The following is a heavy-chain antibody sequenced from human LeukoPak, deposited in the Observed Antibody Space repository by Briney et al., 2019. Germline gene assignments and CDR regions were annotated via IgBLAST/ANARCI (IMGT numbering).Heavy chain of an antibody. J-gene: IGHJ5*02. CDR3: TTPFYGGSRESDLSRYDP. Sequence: GGSLRLSCAVSGFTFSKAWMTWVRQAPGRGLEWVGRITSKSDGGTTDYGAPVRGRFTISRDDSKNTLYLQMNSLKTEDTGIYYCTTPFYGGSRESDLSRYDPWGQGTLVTVSS. D-gene: IGHD2/OR15-2a*01. CDR2: ITSKSDGGTT. CDR1: GFTFSKAW. V-gene: IGHV3-15*01.